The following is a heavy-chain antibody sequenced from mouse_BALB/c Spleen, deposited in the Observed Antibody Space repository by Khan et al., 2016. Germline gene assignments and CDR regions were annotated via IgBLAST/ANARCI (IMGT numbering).Heavy chain of an antibody. V-gene: IGHV3-8*02. CDR2: ISYSDST. D-gene: IGHD2-1*01. Sequence: EVQLQESGPSLVKPSQTLSLTCSVTGDSITSGYWNWIRKFPGNKLEYMGYISYSDSTYYNPSLKSRISITRDTSKNHYYLQLNSVTTEDTATYYSASFHGNYRGYYDVWGAGTTVTVSS. CDR1: GDSITSGY. J-gene: IGHJ1*01. CDR3: ASFHGNYRGYYDV.